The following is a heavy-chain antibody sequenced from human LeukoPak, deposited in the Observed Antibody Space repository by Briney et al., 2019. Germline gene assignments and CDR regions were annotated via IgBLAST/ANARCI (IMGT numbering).Heavy chain of an antibody. J-gene: IGHJ4*02. CDR1: GYSFTSYW. CDR2: IYPGDSDT. D-gene: IGHD3-16*02. CDR3: ACLYDYVWGSYLPYYFDY. V-gene: IGHV5-51*01. Sequence: GSLKISCKGSGYSFTSYWIGWVRQMPGKGLEWMGIIYPGDSDTRYSPSFQGQVTISADKSNSTAYLQWSSLKASDTAMYYCACLYDYVWGSYLPYYFDYWGQGTLVTVSS.